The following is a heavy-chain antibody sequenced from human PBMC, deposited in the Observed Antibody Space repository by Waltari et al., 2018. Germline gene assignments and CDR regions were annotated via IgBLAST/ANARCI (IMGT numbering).Heavy chain of an antibody. V-gene: IGHV4-59*01. CDR1: GGSISNSY. Sequence: QVQLQESGPGLVKPSETLSLTCSVSGGSISNSYWTWIRQSPGKGLEWIGDIYYSGTANFNPPLNNRVAISADTSKHQFSLKLSSVIAADTAVYYCARAHLQVVTTRDDYYIYYMDVWGKGTTVTVSS. CDR2: IYYSGTA. D-gene: IGHD5-12*01. CDR3: ARAHLQVVTTRDDYYIYYMDV. J-gene: IGHJ6*03.